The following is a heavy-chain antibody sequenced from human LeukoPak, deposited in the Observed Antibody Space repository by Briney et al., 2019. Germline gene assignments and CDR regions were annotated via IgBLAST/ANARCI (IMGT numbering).Heavy chain of an antibody. J-gene: IGHJ4*02. CDR2: IYYSGST. D-gene: IGHD5-24*01. V-gene: IGHV4-59*01. CDR3: ARHDRDGYNYD. Sequence: PSETLSLTCTVSGGSISSYYWSWIRQPPGKGLEWIGYIYYSGSTNYNPSLKSRVTISVDTSKNQFSLKLSSVTAADTAVYYCARHDRDGYNYDWGQGTLVTVSS. CDR1: GGSISSYY.